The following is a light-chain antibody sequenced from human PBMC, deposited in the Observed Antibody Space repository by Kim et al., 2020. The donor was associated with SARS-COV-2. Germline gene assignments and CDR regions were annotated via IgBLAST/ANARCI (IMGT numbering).Light chain of an antibody. CDR2: GAS. CDR3: QQFQNWPLDS. J-gene: IGKJ2*03. V-gene: IGKV3-15*01. Sequence: VSTGESSPLPCRASQSLSSHLAWDQQKPCQAPRLLIYGASTRAPYIPARFSGSGSGTEFTLTISSLQSEDFAVYYCQQFQNWPLDSFCQGTKLEI. CDR1: QSLSSH.